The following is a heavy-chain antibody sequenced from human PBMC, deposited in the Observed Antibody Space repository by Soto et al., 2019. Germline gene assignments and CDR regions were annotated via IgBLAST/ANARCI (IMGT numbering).Heavy chain of an antibody. CDR1: GGSISSYY. J-gene: IGHJ4*02. CDR3: ARVGGFGATTIDY. Sequence: SETLSLTCTVSGGSISSYYWSWIRQPPGKGLEWIGYIYYSGSTYYNPSLKSRVTISVDTSKNQFSLKLSSVTAADTAVYYCARVGGFGATTIDYWGQGSLVTVSS. D-gene: IGHD3-10*01. V-gene: IGHV4-59*08. CDR2: IYYSGST.